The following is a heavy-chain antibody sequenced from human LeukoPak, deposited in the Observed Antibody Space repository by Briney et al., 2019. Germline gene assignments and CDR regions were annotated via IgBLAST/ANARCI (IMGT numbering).Heavy chain of an antibody. CDR1: GFIFSSYE. V-gene: IGHV3-48*03. Sequence: GGSLRLSCAASGFIFSSYEMNWVRQAPGKGLEWVSYSSSSGSVYYADSVKGRFTISRDNAKNSLYLQMNSLRAEDTAVYYCARVRSGYYSFDSWGQGTLVTVSS. J-gene: IGHJ4*02. CDR2: SSSSGSV. D-gene: IGHD5-12*01. CDR3: ARVRSGYYSFDS.